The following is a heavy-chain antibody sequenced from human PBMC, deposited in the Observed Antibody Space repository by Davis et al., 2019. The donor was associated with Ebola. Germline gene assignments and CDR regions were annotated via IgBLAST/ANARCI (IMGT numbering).Heavy chain of an antibody. CDR2: ISYDGSNK. V-gene: IGHV3-30-3*01. J-gene: IGHJ4*02. CDR3: ARAYCGGDCSFDY. CDR1: GFTFSSYA. Sequence: GESLKISCAASGFTFSSYAMHWVRQAPGKGLEWVAVISYDGSNKYYADSVKGRFTIPRDNSKNTLYLQMNSLRAEDTAVYYCARAYCGGDCSFDYWGQGTLVTVSS. D-gene: IGHD2-21*02.